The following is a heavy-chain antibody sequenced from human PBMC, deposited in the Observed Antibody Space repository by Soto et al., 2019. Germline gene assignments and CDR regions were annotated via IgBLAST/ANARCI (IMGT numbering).Heavy chain of an antibody. J-gene: IGHJ4*02. CDR1: GFTVSSAYA. Sequence: GGSLRLSCAASGFTVSSAYAMSWGRQAPGKGLQWVSGLVGSGGGMQYADSVGGRCTVSRDSSKNTLYLQMNSLRAEATAVYYCARVWDSSSYWGQGTLVTVSS. CDR2: LVGSGGGM. CDR3: ARVWDSSSY. D-gene: IGHD6-6*01. V-gene: IGHV3-23*01.